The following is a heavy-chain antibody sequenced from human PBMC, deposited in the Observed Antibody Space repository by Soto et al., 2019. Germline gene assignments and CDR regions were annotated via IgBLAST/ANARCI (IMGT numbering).Heavy chain of an antibody. J-gene: IGHJ3*01. V-gene: IGHV4-38-2*01. CDR2: IFHGGNT. D-gene: IGHD2-15*01. CDR3: ARARWYDAFDV. Sequence: SETLSLTCAVSGFFISSGSYWGWIRKPPGKGLEWIGSIFHGGNTYYNPSLKSRVTISVDMSKNQFSLKLNSVTAADTAVYYCARARWYDAFDVWGQGTVVTVSS. CDR1: GFFISSGSY.